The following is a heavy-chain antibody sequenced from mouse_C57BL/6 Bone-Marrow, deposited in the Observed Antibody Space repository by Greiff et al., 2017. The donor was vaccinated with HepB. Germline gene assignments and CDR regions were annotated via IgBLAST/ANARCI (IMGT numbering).Heavy chain of an antibody. Sequence: QVQLQPGAELVKPGASVKLSCKASGYTFTSYWMQWVKQRPGQGLEWIGEIDPSDSYTNYNQKFKGKATLTVDTSSSTAYMQLSSLTSEDSAVYYCARFGWDDYWGQGTTLTVSS. J-gene: IGHJ2*01. CDR1: GYTFTSYW. CDR3: ARFGWDDY. V-gene: IGHV1-50*01. D-gene: IGHD4-1*01. CDR2: IDPSDSYT.